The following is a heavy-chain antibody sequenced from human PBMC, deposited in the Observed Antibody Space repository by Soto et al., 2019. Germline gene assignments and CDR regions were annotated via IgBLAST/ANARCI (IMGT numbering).Heavy chain of an antibody. J-gene: IGHJ6*02. CDR2: ISAYNGNT. CDR3: ARVAYIAAAYYYYYGMDV. Sequence: QVQLVQSGAEVKKPGASVKVFCKASGYTFTSYGISWVRQAPGQGLEWMGWISAYNGNTNYAQKLQGRVTMTTDTSTSTAYMELRSLRSDDTAVYYCARVAYIAAAYYYYYGMDVWGQGTTVTVSS. V-gene: IGHV1-18*01. D-gene: IGHD6-13*01. CDR1: GYTFTSYG.